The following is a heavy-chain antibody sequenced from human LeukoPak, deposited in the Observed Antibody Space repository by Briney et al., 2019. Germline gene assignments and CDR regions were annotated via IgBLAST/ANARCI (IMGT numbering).Heavy chain of an antibody. D-gene: IGHD4-17*01. V-gene: IGHV4-39*01. CDR2: IYYSGST. J-gene: IGHJ4*02. CDR1: GGSISSSSYY. CDR3: ARQERTTVTL. Sequence: PSETLSLTCTVSGGSISSSSYYWGWIRQPPGKGLEWIGSIYYSGSTYYNPSLKSRVTISVDTSKNQFSLKLSSVTAADTAVYYCARQERTTVTLWGQGTLVTVSS.